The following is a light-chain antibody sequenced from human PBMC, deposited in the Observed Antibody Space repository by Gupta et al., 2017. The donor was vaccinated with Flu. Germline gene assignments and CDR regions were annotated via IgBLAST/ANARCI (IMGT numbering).Light chain of an antibody. CDR2: KAS. J-gene: IGKJ1*01. CDR1: QNFSIC. CDR3: QQYETYPRT. Sequence: DIEMTQSPSTLSASIGDRVTITCRASQNFSICLDWYQQKPGKAPKLLIYKASNLESGVPSSFRGSGSGAEFTLTIDSLQSEDFASYYCQQYETYPRTFGPGTKVDVK. V-gene: IGKV1-5*03.